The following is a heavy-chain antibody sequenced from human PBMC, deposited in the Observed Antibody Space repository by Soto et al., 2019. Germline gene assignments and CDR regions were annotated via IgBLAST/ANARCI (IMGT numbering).Heavy chain of an antibody. CDR3: ARAQRLQRPDDASDI. Sequence: ASVKVSCKASGYTFTSYYMHWVPQAPGQGLELMGIINPSGASTSYAQKFQGRVTMTRDTSTSTVYMELSSLRSEETPVYYCARAQRLQRPDDASDIWGEGTMVTVSS. CDR2: INPSGAST. J-gene: IGHJ3*02. V-gene: IGHV1-46*01. D-gene: IGHD4-4*01. CDR1: GYTFTSYY.